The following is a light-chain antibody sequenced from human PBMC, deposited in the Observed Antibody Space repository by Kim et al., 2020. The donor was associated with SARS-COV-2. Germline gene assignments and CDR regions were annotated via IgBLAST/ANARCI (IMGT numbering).Light chain of an antibody. CDR2: YDS. CDR3: QVWDSSSESRV. J-gene: IGLJ1*01. Sequence: SYELTQPPSVSVAPGKTARITCGGNNIGSKSVHWYQQKPGQAPVLVIYYDSDRPSGIPERFSGSNSGNTATLTISRVEAGDEADYYCQVWDSSSESRVFG. CDR1: NIGSKS. V-gene: IGLV3-21*04.